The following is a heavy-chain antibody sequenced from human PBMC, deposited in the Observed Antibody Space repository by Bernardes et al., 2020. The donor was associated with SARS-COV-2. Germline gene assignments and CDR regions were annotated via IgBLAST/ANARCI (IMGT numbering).Heavy chain of an antibody. CDR2: INPNSGGT. D-gene: IGHD2-2*01. CDR1: GYTFTGYY. V-gene: IGHV1-2*02. CDR3: ARAYYCSSTSCYSRHAFDI. J-gene: IGHJ3*02. Sequence: ASVKVSCKASGYTFTGYYMHWVRQAPGQGLEWMGWINPNSGGTNYAQKFQGRVTMTRDTSISTAYMELSRLRSDDTAVYYCARAYYCSSTSCYSRHAFDIWGQGTMVTVSS.